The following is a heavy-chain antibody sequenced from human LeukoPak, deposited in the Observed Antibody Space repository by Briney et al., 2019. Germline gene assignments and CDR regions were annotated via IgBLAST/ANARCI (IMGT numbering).Heavy chain of an antibody. J-gene: IGHJ4*02. CDR3: AKRPNYYDSSGYYYFDY. CDR1: GFTFRNHG. CDR2: IWYDGSDK. D-gene: IGHD3-22*01. Sequence: GSLRLSCAASGFTFRNHGMHWVRQAPGKGLKWVAVIWYDGSDKYYADSVKGRFAISRDNSKNTLYLQMNSLRVEDTAVYYCAKRPNYYDSSGYYYFDYWGQGTLVTVSS. V-gene: IGHV3-33*06.